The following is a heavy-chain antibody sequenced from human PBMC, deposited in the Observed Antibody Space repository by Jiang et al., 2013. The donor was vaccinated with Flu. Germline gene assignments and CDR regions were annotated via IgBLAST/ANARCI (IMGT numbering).Heavy chain of an antibody. V-gene: IGHV3-30*04. D-gene: IGHD5-12*01. CDR1: AFTISSYA. Sequence: VQLVESGGGVVQPGRSLRLSCGASAFTISSYAVHWVRQAPGKGLEWVAVISYDGTKKYYADSVKGRFTISRDNSKNTLYLQMNSLRTEDTAVYYCATLWGLYSGYDLGVPHYNGMDVWGQGTTVTVSS. CDR3: ATLWGLYSGYDLGVPHYNGMDV. CDR2: ISYDGTKK. J-gene: IGHJ6*02.